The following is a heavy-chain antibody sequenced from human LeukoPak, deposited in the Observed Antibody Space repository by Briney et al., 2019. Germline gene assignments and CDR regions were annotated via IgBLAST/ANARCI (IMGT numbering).Heavy chain of an antibody. V-gene: IGHV1-18*01. CDR1: GYTFTSYG. Sequence: GASVKVSCKASGYTFTSYGISWVRQAPGQGLEWMGWISAYNGNTNYAQKLQGRVTMTTDTSTSTAYMELRSLRSDDTAVYYCARVLSPITIFGVVIGWFDPWGQGTLVTVSS. CDR2: ISAYNGNT. D-gene: IGHD3-3*01. J-gene: IGHJ5*02. CDR3: ARVLSPITIFGVVIGWFDP.